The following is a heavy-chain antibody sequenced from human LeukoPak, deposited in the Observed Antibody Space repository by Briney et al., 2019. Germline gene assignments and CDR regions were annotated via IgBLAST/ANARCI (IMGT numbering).Heavy chain of an antibody. CDR3: ASSRDGYKEGAFDI. CDR1: GGSISSYY. J-gene: IGHJ3*02. V-gene: IGHV4-59*08. CDR2: IYYSRST. Sequence: SETLSLTCTVSGGSISSYYWSWIRQPPGKGLEWIGYIYYSRSTNYNPSLKSRVTISVDTSKNQFSLKLSSVTAADTAVYYCASSRDGYKEGAFDIWGQGTMVTVSS. D-gene: IGHD5-24*01.